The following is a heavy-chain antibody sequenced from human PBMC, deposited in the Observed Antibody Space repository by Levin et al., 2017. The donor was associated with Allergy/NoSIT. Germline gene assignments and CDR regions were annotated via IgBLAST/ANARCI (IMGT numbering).Heavy chain of an antibody. Sequence: ASVKVSCAASGFTVSSNYMSWVRQAPGKGLEWVSVIYSGGSTYYADSVKGRFTISRDSSKNTLYLQMNSLRADDTAVFYCARGPWTESGSYYGFGYWGQGSLVTVSS. V-gene: IGHV3-66*01. CDR1: GFTVSSNY. CDR3: ARGPWTESGSYYGFGY. J-gene: IGHJ4*02. D-gene: IGHD1-26*01. CDR2: IYSGGST.